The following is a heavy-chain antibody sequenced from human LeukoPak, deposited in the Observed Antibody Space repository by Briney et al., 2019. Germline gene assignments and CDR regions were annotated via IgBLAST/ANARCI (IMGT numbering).Heavy chain of an antibody. Sequence: GGSLRLSCAASGFTFSSYEMNWVRQAPGKGLEWVSYISTTGSSIYYADSVKGRFTISRDNVKNLLYLQMNSLRAEDTAVYYCARVPDYGDLLDYWGQGTLVTVSS. J-gene: IGHJ4*02. V-gene: IGHV3-48*03. CDR1: GFTFSSYE. CDR2: ISTTGSSI. D-gene: IGHD4-17*01. CDR3: ARVPDYGDLLDY.